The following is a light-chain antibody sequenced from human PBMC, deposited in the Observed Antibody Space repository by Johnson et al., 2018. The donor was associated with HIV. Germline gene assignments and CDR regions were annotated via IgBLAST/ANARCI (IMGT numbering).Light chain of an antibody. CDR1: SSNVGSSF. CDR3: GTWDSSLSVYV. J-gene: IGLJ1*01. Sequence: QSILTQPPSVSAAPGQTVTISCSGSSSNVGSSFVSWYRQVPGTAPKLLIYDNNKRPSGIPDRFSGSKSGTSATLGITALPPGDAADYYCGTWDSSLSVYVFGTGTEVTV. CDR2: DNN. V-gene: IGLV1-51*01.